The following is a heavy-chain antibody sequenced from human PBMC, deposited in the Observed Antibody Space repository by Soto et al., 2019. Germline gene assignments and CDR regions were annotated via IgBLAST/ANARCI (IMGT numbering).Heavy chain of an antibody. Sequence: QVQLQQWGAGLLKPSETLSLTCAVYGGSFSGYYWSWIRQPPGKGLEWIGEINHSGSTNYNPSLKSRFTISVDTSKNQFSLKLSSVTAADTAVYYCARGHASIAAAGPKFFDYWGQGTLVTVSS. CDR3: ARGHASIAAAGPKFFDY. CDR2: INHSGST. D-gene: IGHD6-13*01. V-gene: IGHV4-34*01. CDR1: GGSFSGYY. J-gene: IGHJ4*02.